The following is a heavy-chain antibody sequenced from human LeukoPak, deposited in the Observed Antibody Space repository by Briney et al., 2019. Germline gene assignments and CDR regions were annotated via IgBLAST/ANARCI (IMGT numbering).Heavy chain of an antibody. CDR2: ISPYTGST. V-gene: IGHV1-18*01. D-gene: IGHD4-11*01. Sequence: GASVKVSCKASGYMFNSFGINWVRQAPGQGLEWMGWISPYTGSTNFAQKLQDRVTMTTDTSTRTAYMEVRSLTSDDTAVYYCARDATTVTTISGLRSLAEYWGQGTLVTVSS. CDR1: GYMFNSFG. J-gene: IGHJ4*02. CDR3: ARDATTVTTISGLRSLAEY.